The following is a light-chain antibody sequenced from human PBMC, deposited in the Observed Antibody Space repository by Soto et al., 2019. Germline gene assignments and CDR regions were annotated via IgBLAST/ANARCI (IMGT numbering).Light chain of an antibody. CDR3: QQYVTSPT. V-gene: IGKV3-20*01. CDR1: QSVSNNY. Sequence: EIVLTQSPGTLSLSPGERATLSCRASQSVSNNYLAWYQQKPGQAPRRRIYGASSRATGIPDRFSGSGSGTDFTLTISRLEPEDFAVYYCQQYVTSPTFGEGTRLEIK. J-gene: IGKJ5*01. CDR2: GAS.